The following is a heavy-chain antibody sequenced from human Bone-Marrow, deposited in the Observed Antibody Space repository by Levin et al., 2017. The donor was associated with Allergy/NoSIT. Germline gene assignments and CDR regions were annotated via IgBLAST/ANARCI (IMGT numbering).Heavy chain of an antibody. J-gene: IGHJ4*02. CDR1: GFISGGYW. V-gene: IGHV3-7*01. D-gene: IGHD3-9*01. CDR2: IKQDGSEK. CDR3: ARGLLQYFDWLLPAFDY. Sequence: PGGSLRLSCSTAGFISGGYWMSWVRQGPGKGLEWVANIKQDGSEKYYVDSVKGRFTISRDNAKNSLYLHMNSLRVEDTAVYFCARGLLQYFDWLLPAFDYWGQGTLVTVSS.